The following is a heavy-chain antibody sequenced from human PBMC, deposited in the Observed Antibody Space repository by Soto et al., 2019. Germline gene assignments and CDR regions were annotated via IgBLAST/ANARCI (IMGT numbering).Heavy chain of an antibody. V-gene: IGHV6-1*01. CDR2: TYYRSTWYN. CDR1: GDSVSSNSAG. J-gene: IGHJ4*02. CDR3: ARDIDFGY. D-gene: IGHD3-3*01. Sequence: SQTLSLTCAISGDSVSSNSAGWDWNRQSPSRGLEWLGRTYYRSTWYNEYAVSVKSPITINPDTSRNQISLQLNSVTPEDTAVYFCARDIDFGYWGRGTQVTVSS.